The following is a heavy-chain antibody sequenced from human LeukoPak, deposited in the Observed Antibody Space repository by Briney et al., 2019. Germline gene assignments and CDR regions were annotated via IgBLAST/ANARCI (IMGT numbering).Heavy chain of an antibody. J-gene: IGHJ6*03. CDR2: INPNSGGT. CDR3: ARDTAMAFYYMDV. CDR1: GYTFTGYY. Sequence: GASVKVSCKASGYTFTGYYMHWVRQAPGQGLEWIGWINPNSGGTNYAQKFQGRVTMTRDTSISTAYMELSRLRSDDTAVYYCARDTAMAFYYMDVWGKGTTVTVSS. D-gene: IGHD5-18*01. V-gene: IGHV1-2*02.